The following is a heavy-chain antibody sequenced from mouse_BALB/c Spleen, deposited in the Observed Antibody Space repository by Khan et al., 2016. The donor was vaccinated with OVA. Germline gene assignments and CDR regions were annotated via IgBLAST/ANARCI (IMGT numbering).Heavy chain of an antibody. D-gene: IGHD2-4*01. V-gene: IGHV1-9*01. Sequence: QVQLQQSGAELMKPGASVKISCKATGYTFSSYWIEWVKQRPGHGLEWIGEILPGSDNTNYNENFKGKATFAADTSSNTAYMQLSSLTSEDSAVYYCVRSYYDYDYYAMDYWGQGTSVTVSS. CDR1: GYTFSSYW. J-gene: IGHJ4*01. CDR2: ILPGSDNT. CDR3: VRSYYDYDYYAMDY.